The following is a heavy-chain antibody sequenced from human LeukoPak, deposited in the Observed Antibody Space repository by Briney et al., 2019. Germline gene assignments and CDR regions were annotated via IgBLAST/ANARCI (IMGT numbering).Heavy chain of an antibody. Sequence: SGGSLRLSCAASGFPFSDYSMNWVRQAPGKGLEWVSSISGSSTSIYYTGSVKGRFTISRDNAKNSLYLQMNSLRAEDTAVYYCTRGSYGDYEYWGQGTLVTVSS. CDR3: TRGSYGDYEY. CDR1: GFPFSDYS. CDR2: ISGSSTSI. D-gene: IGHD4-17*01. J-gene: IGHJ4*02. V-gene: IGHV3-21*01.